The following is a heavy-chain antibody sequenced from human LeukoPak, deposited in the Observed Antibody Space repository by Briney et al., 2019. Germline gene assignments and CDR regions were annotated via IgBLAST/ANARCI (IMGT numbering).Heavy chain of an antibody. J-gene: IGHJ4*02. Sequence: PGGSLRLSCAASGFTFSDYYMSWIRQAPGKGLEWVSAISGSGGSTYYADSVKGRFTISRDNSKNTLYLQMNSLRAEDTAVYYCAKGELWFGESYYFDYWGQGTLVTVSS. CDR2: ISGSGGST. D-gene: IGHD3-10*01. CDR1: GFTFSDYY. V-gene: IGHV3-23*01. CDR3: AKGELWFGESYYFDY.